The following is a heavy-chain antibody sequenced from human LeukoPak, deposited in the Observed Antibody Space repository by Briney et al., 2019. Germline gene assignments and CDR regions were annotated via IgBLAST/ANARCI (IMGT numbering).Heavy chain of an antibody. CDR3: ARDIDRRGVVPAANSDWFDP. D-gene: IGHD2-2*01. CDR1: GFTFSDYY. V-gene: IGHV3-11*01. Sequence: GGSLRLSCAASGFTFSDYYMSWIRQAPGKGLEWVSYISSSGSTIYYADSVKGRFTISRDNAKNSLYLQMNSLRAEDTAVYYCARDIDRRGVVPAANSDWFDPWGQGTLVTVSS. CDR2: ISSSGSTI. J-gene: IGHJ5*02.